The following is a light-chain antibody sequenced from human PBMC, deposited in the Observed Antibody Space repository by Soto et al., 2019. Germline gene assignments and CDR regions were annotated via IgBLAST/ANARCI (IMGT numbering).Light chain of an antibody. J-gene: IGKJ1*01. CDR3: QQYGSSPWM. V-gene: IGKV3-20*01. Sequence: EIVLTQSPGTLTLSPGERATLSCRASQSLSSNNLALYQQRPGQAPRLLIYAAASRAAGVPDRFSGSGSGTDFTLTITRLGPEDFAVYFCQQYGSSPWMFGQGTKV. CDR2: AAA. CDR1: QSLSSNN.